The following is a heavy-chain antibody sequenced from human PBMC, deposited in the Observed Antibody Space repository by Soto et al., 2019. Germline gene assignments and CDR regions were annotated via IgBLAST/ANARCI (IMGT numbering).Heavy chain of an antibody. CDR2: IGADGVRT. V-gene: IGHV3-64D*08. CDR1: AFTFSSSA. Sequence: GGYLRLSCSVSAFTFSSSAMHWVRQAPGKGLEYVSSIGADGVRTYYADSVKGRFTISRDNSENTLYLQMSSLRTEDTALYYCVKGLPYSSSWYERAFDIWGQGTMVTVSS. CDR3: VKGLPYSSSWYERAFDI. J-gene: IGHJ3*02. D-gene: IGHD6-13*01.